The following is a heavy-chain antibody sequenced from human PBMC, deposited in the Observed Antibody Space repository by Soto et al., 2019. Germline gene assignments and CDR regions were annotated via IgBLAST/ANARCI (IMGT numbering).Heavy chain of an antibody. CDR2: INAGNGTA. V-gene: IGHV1-3*01. D-gene: IGHD2-2*01. CDR3: ARGGSWDIVLVPAASLNY. J-gene: IGHJ4*02. CDR1: GYTFTSYA. Sequence: GASVKVSCKASGYTFTSYAMHWVRQAPGQRLEWMGWINAGNGTANYAQKFQGRVTITADESTSTAYMELSSLRSEDTAVYYCARGGSWDIVLVPAASLNYWGQGTLVTSPQ.